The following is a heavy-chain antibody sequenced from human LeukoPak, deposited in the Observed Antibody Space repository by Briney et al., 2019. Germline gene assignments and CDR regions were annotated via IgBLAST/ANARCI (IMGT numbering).Heavy chain of an antibody. V-gene: IGHV3-20*04. D-gene: IGHD2-2*02. Sequence: GGSLRLSCAASGFTFDDYGMSWVRHAPGKGLEWVSGINWNGGSTGYADSVKGRFTISRDNAKNSLYLQMNSLRAEDTALYYCARERAVVVPAAIRGNWFDPWGQGTLVTVSS. CDR2: INWNGGST. CDR1: GFTFDDYG. J-gene: IGHJ5*02. CDR3: ARERAVVVPAAIRGNWFDP.